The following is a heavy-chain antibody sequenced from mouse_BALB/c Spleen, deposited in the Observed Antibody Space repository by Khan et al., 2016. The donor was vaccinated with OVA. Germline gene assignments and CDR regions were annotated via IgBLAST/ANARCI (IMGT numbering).Heavy chain of an antibody. CDR2: IDPPNGNT. CDR3: AYIARK. CDR1: GLTIKDSY. Sequence: VRLQQSGAELVKSGATVKLSCTASGLTIKDSYMHWLKQWPEQGLEWIGRIDPPNGNTKYDAKFQGKATITADTSSITAYMQLSSLTSEDTTGYCCAYIARKWGQGTTLTVSS. J-gene: IGHJ2*01. D-gene: IGHD3-3*01. V-gene: IGHV14-3*02.